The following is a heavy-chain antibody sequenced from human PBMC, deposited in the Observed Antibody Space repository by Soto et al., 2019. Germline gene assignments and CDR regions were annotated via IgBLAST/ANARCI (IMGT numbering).Heavy chain of an antibody. D-gene: IGHD3-10*01. CDR2: IYYSGTT. V-gene: IGHV4-61*01. CDR1: GGSVSSGSYY. J-gene: IGHJ4*02. CDR3: ARESYYGSGATVVAY. Sequence: PSETLSLTCTVSGGSVSSGSYYWSWIRQPPGKELEWIGYIYYSGTTSYNPSLNSRVTMSVDTSKNQFSLKVNSVTAADTAVYYCARESYYGSGATVVAYWGQGTLVTVSS.